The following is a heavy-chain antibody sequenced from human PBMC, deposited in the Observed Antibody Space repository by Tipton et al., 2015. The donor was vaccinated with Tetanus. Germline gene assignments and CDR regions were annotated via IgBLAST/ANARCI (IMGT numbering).Heavy chain of an antibody. V-gene: IGHV1-69*01. J-gene: IGHJ1*01. Sequence: QVQLVQSGAEVKKPGSSVKVSCKASGGTFSSYAISWVRQAPGQGLEWMGGIIPIFGTANYAQKFQGRVTITADESTSTAYMELSSLRSEDTAVYYCALTPLWEQQLTKRNEYFQHWGQGTLVTVSS. D-gene: IGHD6-13*01. CDR1: GGTFSSYA. CDR2: IIPIFGTA. CDR3: ALTPLWEQQLTKRNEYFQH.